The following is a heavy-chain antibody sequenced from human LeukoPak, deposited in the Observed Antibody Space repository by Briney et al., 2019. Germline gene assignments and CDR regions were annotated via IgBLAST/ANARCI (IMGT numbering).Heavy chain of an antibody. J-gene: IGHJ3*02. V-gene: IGHV1-46*01. CDR2: INPSGGST. CDR1: GYTFTSYY. CDR3: ARDTGTRAFDI. Sequence: ASVKVSCKASGYTFTSYYMHWVRQAPGQGLEWMGIINPSGGSTSYAQKFQGRVTMTRDMSTSTAYMELSSLRSEGTAVYYCARDTGTRAFDIWGQGTMVTVSS. D-gene: IGHD1-7*01.